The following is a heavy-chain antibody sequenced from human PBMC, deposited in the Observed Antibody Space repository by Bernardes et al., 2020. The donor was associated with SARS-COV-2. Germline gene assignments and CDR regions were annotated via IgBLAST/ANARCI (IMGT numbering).Heavy chain of an antibody. CDR1: GYTFTSYG. J-gene: IGHJ4*02. CDR3: ARGTIFGVVPYYFDY. D-gene: IGHD3-3*01. V-gene: IGHV1-18*01. CDR2: ISAYNGNT. Sequence: ASVKVSCKASGYTFTSYGISWFRQAPGQGLEWMGWISAYNGNTNYAQKLQGRVTMTTDTSTSTAYMELRSLRSDDTAVDYCARGTIFGVVPYYFDYWGQGTLVTVSS.